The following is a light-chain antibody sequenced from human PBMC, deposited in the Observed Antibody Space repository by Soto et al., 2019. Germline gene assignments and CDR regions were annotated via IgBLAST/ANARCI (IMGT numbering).Light chain of an antibody. CDR1: QSVSSN. Sequence: ERVMTSSPAVLVVSPGERATLSCRASQSVSSNLAWYQQKPGQAPRLLIYGASTRATGIPARFSGSGAGTEFTLTISSLQSEDFAVYYCQQYDNWPPITFGQGTRLEIK. J-gene: IGKJ5*01. V-gene: IGKV3-15*01. CDR2: GAS. CDR3: QQYDNWPPIT.